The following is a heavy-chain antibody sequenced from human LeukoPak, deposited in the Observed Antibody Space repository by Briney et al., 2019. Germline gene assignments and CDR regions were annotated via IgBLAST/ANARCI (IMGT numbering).Heavy chain of an antibody. Sequence: PGGSLRLSCAASGFTFNTYVMHWVRQAPGKGLEYVSGINVNGGRTYYADSVKGRFTVSRDNSKNTLYLQMGNLRVDDMAVYFCARATSMIVVAPDYWGQGAPVTISS. CDR2: INVNGGRT. J-gene: IGHJ4*02. CDR1: GFTFNTYV. V-gene: IGHV3-64*02. CDR3: ARATSMIVVAPDY. D-gene: IGHD3-22*01.